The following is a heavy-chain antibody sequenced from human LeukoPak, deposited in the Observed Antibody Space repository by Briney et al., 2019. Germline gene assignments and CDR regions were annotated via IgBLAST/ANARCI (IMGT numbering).Heavy chain of an antibody. J-gene: IGHJ4*02. V-gene: IGHV4-39*01. D-gene: IGHD6-19*01. CDR1: GGSVSSGSYY. CDR2: IFYSGNT. Sequence: SETLSLTCTVSGGSVSSGSYYWSWIRQPPGKGLEWIGSIFYSGNTYYNPSLKSRITISVDTSKNQFSLKLSSVTAADTAVYYCARVAVAGTSFDYWGQGTLVTVSS. CDR3: ARVAVAGTSFDY.